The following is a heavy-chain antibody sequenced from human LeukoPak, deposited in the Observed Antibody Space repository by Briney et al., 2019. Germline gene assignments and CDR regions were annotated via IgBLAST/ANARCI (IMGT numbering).Heavy chain of an antibody. D-gene: IGHD1-14*01. V-gene: IGHV4-59*11. CDR3: ARDQISINALDM. CDR2: ISYIGST. Sequence: PSETLSFTCTVSGASINGHYLTWIRHAQGKGLEWIGYISYIGSTNYNPSLKSRVTISVDTSKNLFSLKLRSVTAADTAVYYCARDQISINALDMWGQGTMVTVSS. J-gene: IGHJ3*02. CDR1: GASINGHY.